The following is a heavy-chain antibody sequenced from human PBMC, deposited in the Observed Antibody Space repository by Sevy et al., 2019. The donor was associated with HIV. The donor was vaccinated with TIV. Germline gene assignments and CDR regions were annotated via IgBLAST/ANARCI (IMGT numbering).Heavy chain of an antibody. Sequence: ASVKVFCKASGYTFTSYYMNWVRQAPGQGLEWMGIINPSGGSTSYAQKFQGRVTMTRDTSTSTVYMELSSLRSEDTAVYCCAMGGYFDWLLSRNWFDPWGQGTLVTVSS. D-gene: IGHD3-9*01. J-gene: IGHJ5*02. CDR1: GYTFTSYY. V-gene: IGHV1-46*01. CDR3: AMGGYFDWLLSRNWFDP. CDR2: INPSGGST.